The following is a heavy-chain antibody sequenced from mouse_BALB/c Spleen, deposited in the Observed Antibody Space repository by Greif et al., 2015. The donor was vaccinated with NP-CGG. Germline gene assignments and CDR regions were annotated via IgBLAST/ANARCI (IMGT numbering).Heavy chain of an antibody. Sequence: DVMLVESGGGLVQPGGSLRLSCATSGFTFTDYYMSWVRQPPGKALEWLGFIRNKANGYTTEYSASVKGRFTISRDNSQSILYLQMNTLRAEDSAPYYCARDYYGSSYWYFDVWGAGTTVTVSS. D-gene: IGHD1-1*01. CDR1: GFTFTDYY. CDR3: ARDYYGSSYWYFDV. CDR2: IRNKANGYTT. V-gene: IGHV7-3*02. J-gene: IGHJ1*01.